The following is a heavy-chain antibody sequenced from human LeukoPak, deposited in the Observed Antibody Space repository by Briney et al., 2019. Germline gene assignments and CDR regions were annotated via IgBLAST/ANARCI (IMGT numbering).Heavy chain of an antibody. CDR2: IYYSGST. CDR3: ARVYYDILTGQLYYFDY. J-gene: IGHJ4*02. CDR1: GGSISSSSYY. Sequence: SETLSLTCTVSGGSISSSSYYWGWIRQPPGKGLEWIGSIYYSGSTYHNPSLKSRVTISVDTSKNQFSLKLSSVTAADTAVYYCARVYYDILTGQLYYFDYWGQGTLVTVSS. V-gene: IGHV4-39*01. D-gene: IGHD3-9*01.